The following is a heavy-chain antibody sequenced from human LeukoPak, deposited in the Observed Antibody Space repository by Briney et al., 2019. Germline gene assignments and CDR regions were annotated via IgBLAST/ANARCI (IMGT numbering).Heavy chain of an antibody. D-gene: IGHD2/OR15-2a*01. CDR1: GFPFSSYW. J-gene: IGHJ6*03. V-gene: IGHV3-7*01. CDR3: ARDNRNYYYYMDV. Sequence: QTGGSLRLSCAASGFPFSSYWMTWVRQAPGKGLEWVANIKQDASEKYYVDSVKGRFTISRDNAKNSLYLQMNSLRAEDTAVFYCARDNRNYYYYMDVWGKGTTVTVSS. CDR2: IKQDASEK.